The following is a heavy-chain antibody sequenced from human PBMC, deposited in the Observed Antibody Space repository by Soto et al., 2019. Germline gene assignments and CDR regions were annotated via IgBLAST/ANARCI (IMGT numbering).Heavy chain of an antibody. CDR1: GFTFSSYA. CDR2: ISGSDDST. V-gene: IGHV3-23*01. CDR3: AKRSSSSTLDY. D-gene: IGHD6-6*01. Sequence: EVQLLESGGGLVQPGESLRLSCAASGFTFSSYAMSWVRQAPGKGLEWVSVISGSDDSTEYADSDKGRFTISRDNSKNTLYLQMNGLRAEDRAVYYCAKRSSSSTLDYWGQGTLVTVSS. J-gene: IGHJ4*02.